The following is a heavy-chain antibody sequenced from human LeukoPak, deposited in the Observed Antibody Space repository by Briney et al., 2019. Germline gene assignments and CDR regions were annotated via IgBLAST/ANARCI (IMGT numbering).Heavy chain of an antibody. J-gene: IGHJ6*02. CDR3: ARRLAVAGVSGMDV. Sequence: GGSLRLSCAASGFTFSSYSMNWVRQAPGKGLEWVSSISNGRTYIHYADSEKGRFTISRDNAKNSLYLQMNSLRAEDTAVYYSARRLAVAGVSGMDVWGQGTTVTVSS. D-gene: IGHD6-19*01. CDR1: GFTFSSYS. V-gene: IGHV3-21*01. CDR2: ISNGRTYI.